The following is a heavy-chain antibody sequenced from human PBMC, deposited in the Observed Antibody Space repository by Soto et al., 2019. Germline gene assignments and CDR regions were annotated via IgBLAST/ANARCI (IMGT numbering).Heavy chain of an antibody. CDR3: ARDCPPSRSGGSYYSGY. V-gene: IGHV1-46*01. CDR1: GYTFTSSY. Sequence: ASVKVSCKASGYTFTSSYVHWVRQAPGQGLEWVAIINPNGGSTNYAQEFQGRVTVTRDTSTSTAFMELSSLSSEDTAVYYCARDCPPSRSGGSYYSGYWGQGTLVTVSS. CDR2: INPNGGST. D-gene: IGHD2-15*01. J-gene: IGHJ4*02.